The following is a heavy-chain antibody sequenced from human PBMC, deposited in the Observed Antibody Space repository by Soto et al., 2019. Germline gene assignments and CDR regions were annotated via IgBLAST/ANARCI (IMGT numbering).Heavy chain of an antibody. CDR2: IYYSGST. CDR1: GGSISSRSYY. CDR3: ARHPVDTAMDHYYYYGMDV. D-gene: IGHD5-18*01. V-gene: IGHV4-39*01. J-gene: IGHJ6*02. Sequence: SETLSLTCTVSGGSISSRSYYWGWIRQPPGKGLEWIGSIYYSGSTYYNPSRKSRVTISVDTSKNQFSLKLSSVTAADTAVYYCARHPVDTAMDHYYYYGMDVWGQGTTVTVSS.